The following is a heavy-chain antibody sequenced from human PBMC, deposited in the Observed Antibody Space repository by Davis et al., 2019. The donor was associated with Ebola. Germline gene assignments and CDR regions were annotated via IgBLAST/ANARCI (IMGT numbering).Heavy chain of an antibody. CDR2: LYYRGLT. CDR1: GDSISGYY. D-gene: IGHD1-1*01. Sequence: GSLRLSCAVSGDSISGYYWSWIRQSPGKRLEWIGYLYYRGLTKYNPSFKSRVTMSGDASRNQVSLNLNSVTAADTAVYFCARHGNYFPEFDNWGQGSLVTVSS. CDR3: ARHGNYFPEFDN. V-gene: IGHV4-59*08. J-gene: IGHJ4*02.